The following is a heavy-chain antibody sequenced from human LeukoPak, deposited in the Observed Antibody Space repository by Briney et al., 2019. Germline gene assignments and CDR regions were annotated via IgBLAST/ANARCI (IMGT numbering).Heavy chain of an antibody. D-gene: IGHD7-27*01. J-gene: IGHJ4*02. Sequence: ASVKVSCKASGYTLSSSYMHWVRQAPGQGLEWMGVVNPSDNSKTYAQKFQGRVTMTRDRSTSTVYMELSSLRSEDTAVYYCARVLGGWGKHTDYWGQGTLVTVSS. V-gene: IGHV1-46*01. CDR2: VNPSDNSK. CDR1: GYTLSSSY. CDR3: ARVLGGWGKHTDY.